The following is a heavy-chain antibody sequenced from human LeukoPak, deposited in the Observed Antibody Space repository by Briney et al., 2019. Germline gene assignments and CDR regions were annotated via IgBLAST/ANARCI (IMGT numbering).Heavy chain of an antibody. Sequence: GGSLRLSCAASGFTFSSYGMHWVRQAPGKGLEWVAFIRYDGSNKYYADSAKGRFTISRDNSKNTLYLQMDSLGAEDTAVYYCAKAGTFSYGSQFDPWGQGTLVIVSS. CDR3: AKAGTFSYGSQFDP. CDR2: IRYDGSNK. J-gene: IGHJ5*02. CDR1: GFTFSSYG. D-gene: IGHD3-16*01. V-gene: IGHV3-30*02.